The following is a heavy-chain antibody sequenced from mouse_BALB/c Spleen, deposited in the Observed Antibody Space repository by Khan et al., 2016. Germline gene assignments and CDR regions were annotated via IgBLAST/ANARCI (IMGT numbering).Heavy chain of an antibody. D-gene: IGHD2-4*01. CDR3: ARVCYYDPGVFAY. J-gene: IGHJ3*01. Sequence: QVQLKESGPGLVAPSQSLSITCTVSGFSLTGYGVNWVRQPPRKGLEWLGMIWGDGSTDYNSALISRLSISNDDSKTQAFLKMHRRQTDDTARYYVARVCYYDPGVFAYWGQGTMVTVSA. CDR2: IWGDGST. V-gene: IGHV2-6-7*01. CDR1: GFSLTGYG.